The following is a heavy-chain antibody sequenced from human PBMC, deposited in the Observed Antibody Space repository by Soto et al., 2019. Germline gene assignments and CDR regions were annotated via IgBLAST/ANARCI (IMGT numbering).Heavy chain of an antibody. D-gene: IGHD6-19*01. J-gene: IGHJ4*02. V-gene: IGHV2-5*02. Sequence: SGPTLVNPTQTLTLTCAFSGFSLSTSGVGVGWIRQPPGKALEWLALLYWDGDIRYSPSLRSRLTLTKDTSKNQVVLTMTNMDPVDTATYYCAHGSGWLFDYWGQGTLVTVSS. CDR2: LYWDGDI. CDR3: AHGSGWLFDY. CDR1: GFSLSTSGVG.